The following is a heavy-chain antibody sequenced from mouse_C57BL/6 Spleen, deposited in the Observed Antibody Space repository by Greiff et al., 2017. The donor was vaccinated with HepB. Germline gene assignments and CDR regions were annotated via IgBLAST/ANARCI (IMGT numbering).Heavy chain of an antibody. J-gene: IGHJ4*01. D-gene: IGHD1-1*01. Sequence: QVQLQQPGAELVMPGASVKLSCKASGYTFTSYWMHWVKQRPGQGLEWIGEIDPSDSYTNYNQKFKGKSTLTVDKSSSTAYMQLSSLTSEDSAVYYYASTTTVVASPSCYAMDYWGQGTSVTVSS. CDR3: ASTTTVVASPSCYAMDY. CDR2: IDPSDSYT. V-gene: IGHV1-69*01. CDR1: GYTFTSYW.